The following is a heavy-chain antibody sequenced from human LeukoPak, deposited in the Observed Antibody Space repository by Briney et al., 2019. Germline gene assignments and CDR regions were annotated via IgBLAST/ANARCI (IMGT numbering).Heavy chain of an antibody. Sequence: SETLSLTCTVPGSSISSGSYYWSWIRQPAGKGLEWIGRIYTSGSTNYNPSLKSRVTISVDTSKNQFSLKLSSVPAADTAVYYCATSWVYSSGWYDYWGQGTLVTVSS. D-gene: IGHD6-19*01. CDR1: GSSISSGSYY. CDR3: ATSWVYSSGWYDY. CDR2: IYTSGST. V-gene: IGHV4-61*02. J-gene: IGHJ4*02.